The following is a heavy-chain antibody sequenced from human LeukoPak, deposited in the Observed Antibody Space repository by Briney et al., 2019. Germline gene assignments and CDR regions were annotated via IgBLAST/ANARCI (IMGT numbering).Heavy chain of an antibody. CDR1: GGSISLSYYY. V-gene: IGHV4-39*02. CDR2: VYYSGTT. J-gene: IGHJ4*02. CDR3: AIARYSSGWNFDY. Sequence: SETLSLTCSVSGGSISLSYYYWGWIRQPPGKALEWIGSVYYSGTTSYNPSLKSRVTISVDMSKNHFSLKLSSVTAADTAVYYCAIARYSSGWNFDYWGQGTLVTVSS. D-gene: IGHD6-19*01.